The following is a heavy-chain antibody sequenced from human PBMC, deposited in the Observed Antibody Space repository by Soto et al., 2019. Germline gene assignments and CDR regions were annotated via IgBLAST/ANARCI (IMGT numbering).Heavy chain of an antibody. CDR3: ARNRQYYDFWSGYYERCWFDP. V-gene: IGHV4-34*01. Sequence: QVQLQQWGAGLLKPSETLSLTCAVYGGSFSGYYWSWIRQPPGKGLAWIGEINHSGSTNYHPSLKSRVTISVDTSKNQFSLKLSSVTAADTAVYYCARNRQYYDFWSGYYERCWFDPWGQGTLVTVSS. J-gene: IGHJ5*02. CDR2: INHSGST. CDR1: GGSFSGYY. D-gene: IGHD3-3*01.